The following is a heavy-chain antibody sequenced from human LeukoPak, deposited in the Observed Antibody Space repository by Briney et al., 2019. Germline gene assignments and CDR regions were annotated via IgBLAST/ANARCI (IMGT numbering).Heavy chain of an antibody. V-gene: IGHV4-59*12. CDR2: IYYSGST. CDR3: ARDGRPGDIDYYGSGSYPPNWFDP. D-gene: IGHD3-10*01. J-gene: IGHJ5*02. Sequence: SETLSLTCTVSGGSISSYYWSWIRQPPGKGLEWIGYIYYSGSTNYNPSLKSRVTISVDRSKNQFSLKLSSVTAADTAVYYCARDGRPGDIDYYGSGSYPPNWFDPWGQGTLVTVSS. CDR1: GGSISSYY.